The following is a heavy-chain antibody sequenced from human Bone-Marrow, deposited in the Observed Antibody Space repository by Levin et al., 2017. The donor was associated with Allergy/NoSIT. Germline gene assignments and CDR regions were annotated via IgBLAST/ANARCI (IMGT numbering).Heavy chain of an antibody. CDR2: ISRNGSYI. D-gene: IGHD3-3*01. J-gene: IGHJ6*02. Sequence: GGSLRLSCVASGFTLKNYGMNWVRQAPGKGLEWVSSISRNGSYIFYGGSMKGRFTVSRDNAKNSLYLQMNSLRAEDTAVYYCARNFWSGDAHNGMDVWGQGATVTVSS. V-gene: IGHV3-21*01. CDR1: GFTLKNYG. CDR3: ARNFWSGDAHNGMDV.